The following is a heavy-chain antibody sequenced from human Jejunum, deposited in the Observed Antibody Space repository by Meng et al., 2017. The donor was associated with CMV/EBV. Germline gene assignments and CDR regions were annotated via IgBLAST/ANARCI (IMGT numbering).Heavy chain of an antibody. CDR3: ARDVPRAGGAGSQFDF. J-gene: IGHJ4*02. Sequence: SGNVLSTFAISWLRQAPGQGLEWMGGVVPLFGTSNYAQKFQGRVTITADASTTTAFMELRSLKSEDTAIYFCARDVPRAGGAGSQFDFWGQGTLVTVSS. D-gene: IGHD6-13*01. CDR2: VVPLFGTS. V-gene: IGHV1-69*01. CDR1: GNVLSTFA.